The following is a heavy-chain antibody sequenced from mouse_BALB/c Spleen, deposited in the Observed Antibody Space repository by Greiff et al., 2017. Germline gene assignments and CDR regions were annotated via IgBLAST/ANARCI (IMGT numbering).Heavy chain of an antibody. J-gene: IGHJ3*01. CDR3: ARWGSFAY. CDR1: GYTFTSYW. Sequence: QVHVKQSGAELAKPGASVKMSCKASGYTFTSYWMHWVKQRPGQGLEWIGYINPSTGYTEYNQKFKDKATLTADKSSSTAYMQLSSLTSEDSAVYYCARWGSFAYWGQGTLVTVSA. V-gene: IGHV1-7*01. D-gene: IGHD3-1*01. CDR2: INPSTGYT.